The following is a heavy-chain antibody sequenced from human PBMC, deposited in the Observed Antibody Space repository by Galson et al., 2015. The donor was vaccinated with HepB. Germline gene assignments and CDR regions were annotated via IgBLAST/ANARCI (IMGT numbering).Heavy chain of an antibody. Sequence: SVKVSCKASGGTFSSSVIHWVRQAPGQGLEWMGRIIPSLEVTKYAQRFQGRVTIIADKSTSTTYMELPSLRSDDTAVYYCANGFSGSYLDYFDSWGQGALVTVSS. CDR3: ANGFSGSYLDYFDS. J-gene: IGHJ4*02. CDR2: IIPSLEVT. CDR1: GGTFSSSV. D-gene: IGHD1-26*01. V-gene: IGHV1-69*04.